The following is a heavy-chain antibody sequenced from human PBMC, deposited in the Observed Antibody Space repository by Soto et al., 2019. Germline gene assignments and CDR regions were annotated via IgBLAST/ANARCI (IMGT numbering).Heavy chain of an antibody. CDR3: ARGRYDFWSGYSSNYMDV. CDR1: GFTFSSYW. V-gene: IGHV3-7*01. CDR2: IKQDGSEK. J-gene: IGHJ6*03. Sequence: PGGSLRLSCAASGFTFSSYWMSWVRQAPGKGLEWVANIKQDGSEKYYVDSVKGRFTISRDNAKNSLYLQMNSLRAEDTAVYYCARGRYDFWSGYSSNYMDVWGKGTTVTVSS. D-gene: IGHD3-3*01.